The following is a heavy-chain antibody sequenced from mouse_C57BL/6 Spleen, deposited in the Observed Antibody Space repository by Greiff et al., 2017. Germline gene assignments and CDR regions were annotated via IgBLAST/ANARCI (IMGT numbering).Heavy chain of an antibody. V-gene: IGHV1-26*01. J-gene: IGHJ1*03. Sequence: EVQLQQSGPELVKPGASVKISCKASGYTFTDYYMNWVKQSHGKSLEWIGDINPNNGGTSYNQKFKGKATLTVDKSSSTAYMELRSLTSEDSAVYYCARRGKNSYYYGSSYGYFDVWGTGTTVTVSS. CDR2: INPNNGGT. D-gene: IGHD1-1*01. CDR3: ARRGKNSYYYGSSYGYFDV. CDR1: GYTFTDYY.